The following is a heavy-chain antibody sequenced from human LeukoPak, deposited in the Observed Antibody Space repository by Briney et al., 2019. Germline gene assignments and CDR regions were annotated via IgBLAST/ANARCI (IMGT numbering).Heavy chain of an antibody. Sequence: GGSLRLSCVASGFSLSDYYMSWIRQAPGKGLEWVSYIGSTIYYADSVKGRFTISRDNAKNSLYLQMNSLRAEDAAVYYCARDRGIVGTTGYYYMDVWGKGTTVTVSS. CDR1: GFSLSDYY. D-gene: IGHD1-26*01. J-gene: IGHJ6*03. V-gene: IGHV3-11*04. CDR3: ARDRGIVGTTGYYYMDV. CDR2: IGSTI.